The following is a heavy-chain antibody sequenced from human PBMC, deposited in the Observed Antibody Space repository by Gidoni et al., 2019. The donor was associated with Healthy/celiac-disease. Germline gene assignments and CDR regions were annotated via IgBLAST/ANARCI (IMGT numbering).Heavy chain of an antibody. D-gene: IGHD1-26*01. Sequence: QVQLVESGGGVVQPGRSLRLSCAASGFTFSSYGMHWVRQAPGKGLEWVAVIWYDGINKSYADSVKGRFTISRDNSKNTLYLQMNSLRAEDTAVYYCARDGIVGAPRWYFDLWGRGTLVTVSS. V-gene: IGHV3-33*01. J-gene: IGHJ2*01. CDR1: GFTFSSYG. CDR3: ARDGIVGAPRWYFDL. CDR2: IWYDGINK.